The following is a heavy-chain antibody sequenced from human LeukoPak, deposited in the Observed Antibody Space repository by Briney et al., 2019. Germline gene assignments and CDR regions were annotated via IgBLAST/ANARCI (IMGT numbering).Heavy chain of an antibody. V-gene: IGHV4-59*08. J-gene: IGHJ6*02. D-gene: IGHD1-14*01. CDR1: GGSISSYY. Sequence: SETLSLTCTVSGGSISSYYWSWIRQPPGKGLEWVGYIYYSGSTNYNPSLKSRVTISVDTSKNQFSLKLSSVTAADTAVYYCATGPSSYYYGMDVWGQGTTVTVSS. CDR2: IYYSGST. CDR3: ATGPSSYYYGMDV.